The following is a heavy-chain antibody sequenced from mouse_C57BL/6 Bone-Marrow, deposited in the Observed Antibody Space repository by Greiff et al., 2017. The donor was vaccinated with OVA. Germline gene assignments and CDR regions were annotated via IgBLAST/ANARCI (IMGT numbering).Heavy chain of an antibody. CDR1: GFTFSDYG. CDR2: ISNLAYSI. J-gene: IGHJ1*03. Sequence: EVHLVESGGGLVQPGGSLKLSCAASGFTFSDYGMAWVRQAPRKGPEWVAFISNLAYSIYYADTVTGRFTISRENAKNTLYLEMSSLRSEDTAMYYCARSRDYGSSYWYFDVWGTGTTVTVSS. D-gene: IGHD1-1*01. CDR3: ARSRDYGSSYWYFDV. V-gene: IGHV5-15*01.